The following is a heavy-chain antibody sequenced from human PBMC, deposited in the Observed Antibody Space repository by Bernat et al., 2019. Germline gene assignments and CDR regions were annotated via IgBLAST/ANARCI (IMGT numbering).Heavy chain of an antibody. V-gene: IGHV3-53*01. CDR3: ARARKQLPGGGFWFDP. J-gene: IGHJ5*02. CDR1: GFTVSSNY. CDR2: IYSGGST. D-gene: IGHD3-16*01. Sequence: EVQLVESGGGLIQPGGSLRLSCAASGFTVSSNYMSWVRQAPGKGLEWVSVIYSGGSTYYADSVKGRFTISRDNSKTTLYLQMNSLRAEDTAVYYCARARKQLPGGGFWFDPWGQGTLVTVSS.